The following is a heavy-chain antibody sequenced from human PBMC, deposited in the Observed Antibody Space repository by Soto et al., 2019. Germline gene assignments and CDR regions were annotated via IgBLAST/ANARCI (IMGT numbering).Heavy chain of an antibody. D-gene: IGHD2-21*02. CDR2: ITSSSSTI. CDR1: GYTFTSNS. CDR3: ARGRVGTAYFDY. Sequence: VQLVQSGAEVKKPGASVKVSCKASGYTFTSNSMNWVRQAPGKGLEWISYITSSSSTIYYADSVKGRFTISRDNAKNSLYLQMNSLRDDDTAVYYCARGRVGTAYFDYWGQGALVTVSS. J-gene: IGHJ4*02. V-gene: IGHV3-48*02.